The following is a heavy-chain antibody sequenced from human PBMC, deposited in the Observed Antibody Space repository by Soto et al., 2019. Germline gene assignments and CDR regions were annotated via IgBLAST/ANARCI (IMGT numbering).Heavy chain of an antibody. J-gene: IGHJ6*02. D-gene: IGHD2-15*01. Sequence: SGPTLVNPTQTLTLTCTFSGFSVSTSGVGVAWIRQPPGKALEWLALIYWDDDKRYSPFLQSRVTITKETSKNQVVMTKTKMNLVDTATYYCAHKGGRGAGMDVWGQGTTVTVSS. CDR2: IYWDDDK. CDR3: AHKGGRGAGMDV. CDR1: GFSVSTSGVG. V-gene: IGHV2-5*02.